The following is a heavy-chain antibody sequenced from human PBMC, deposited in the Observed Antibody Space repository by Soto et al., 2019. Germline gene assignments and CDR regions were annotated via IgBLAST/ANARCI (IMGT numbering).Heavy chain of an antibody. J-gene: IGHJ4*02. V-gene: IGHV1-18*01. CDR3: VRDLDGSGSYYTDY. D-gene: IGHD3-10*01. CDR1: GYMFTSYG. CDR2: ISAYNGNI. Sequence: ASVKVSCKASGYMFTSYGINWVRQAPGQGLEWMGWISAYNGNIKYARNFQGRVTMTTDTSTSTAYMEMRSLRSDDTAVYYCVRDLDGSGSYYTDYWGPGTLVTVSS.